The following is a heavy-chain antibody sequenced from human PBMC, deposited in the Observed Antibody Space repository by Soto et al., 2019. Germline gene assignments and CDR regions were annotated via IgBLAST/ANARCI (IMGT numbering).Heavy chain of an antibody. J-gene: IGHJ3*02. CDR2: IWYDGSNK. Sequence: GGSLRLSCAASGFTFSSYGMHWVRQAPGKGLEWVAVIWYDGSNKYYADSVKGRFTISRDNSKNTQYLQMNSLRAEDTAVYYCARDGDSGIKAFAIWGQGTRVTVSS. D-gene: IGHD1-26*01. V-gene: IGHV3-33*01. CDR1: GFTFSSYG. CDR3: ARDGDSGIKAFAI.